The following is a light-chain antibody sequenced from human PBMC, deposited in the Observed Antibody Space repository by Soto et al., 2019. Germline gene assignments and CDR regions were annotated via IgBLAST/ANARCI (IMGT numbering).Light chain of an antibody. CDR2: SNN. J-gene: IGLJ2*01. CDR3: AAWDDSLNGVV. CDR1: SSNIGSNT. V-gene: IGLV1-44*01. Sequence: QSVLTQPRSASGTPGQRVTISSSGSSSNIGSNTVNWYQQLPGTAPKLLIYSNNQRPSGVPDRFSGSKSGTSASLAISGLQSEDEADYYCAAWDDSLNGVVFGGGTKVTVL.